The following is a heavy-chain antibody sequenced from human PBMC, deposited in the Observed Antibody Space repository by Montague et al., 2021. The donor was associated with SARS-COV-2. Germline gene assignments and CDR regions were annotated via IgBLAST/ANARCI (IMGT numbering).Heavy chain of an antibody. J-gene: IGHJ5*02. V-gene: IGHV3-23*01. D-gene: IGHD1-14*01. CDR3: AKSFSGTRNWFDI. Sequence: SLRLSFAASGFIFTNYGMNLVRRAPGKGLESVAGISGFGGGTYYSDSVKGRFTISRATSNSTLFLQMDGLRAEDTAIYYCAKSFSGTRNWFDIWGQGTLVTVSS. CDR1: GFIFTNYG. CDR2: ISGFGGGT.